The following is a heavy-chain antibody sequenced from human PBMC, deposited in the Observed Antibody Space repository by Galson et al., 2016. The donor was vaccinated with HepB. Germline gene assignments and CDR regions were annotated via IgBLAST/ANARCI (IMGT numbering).Heavy chain of an antibody. V-gene: IGHV4-34*01. J-gene: IGHJ3*02. CDR1: GGSFTDYF. D-gene: IGHD5-24*01. Sequence: SETLSLTCAVYGGSFTDYFWSWIRQPPGKGLEWIGEVYHNGDTNYNPSLKSRVTISIDTSKNQLSLRLNSMTAADTAVYYCARIRDGWEPLDAFESWGQGTVVTVSS. CDR3: ARIRDGWEPLDAFES. CDR2: VYHNGDT.